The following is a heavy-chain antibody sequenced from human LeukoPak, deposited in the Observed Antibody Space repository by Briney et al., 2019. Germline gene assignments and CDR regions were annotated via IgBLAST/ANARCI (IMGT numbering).Heavy chain of an antibody. Sequence: RGESLKISCKGSGHIFTNYWFGWVRQMPGKGLEWMGIIHPGDSETRYSPSFKGQVTMSADKSISTAYLQWSSLNVSDTAMYYCAGAYTAYDAFDYWGQGTLVIVSS. CDR3: AGAYTAYDAFDY. CDR2: IHPGDSET. V-gene: IGHV5-51*01. J-gene: IGHJ4*02. CDR1: GHIFTNYW. D-gene: IGHD5-12*01.